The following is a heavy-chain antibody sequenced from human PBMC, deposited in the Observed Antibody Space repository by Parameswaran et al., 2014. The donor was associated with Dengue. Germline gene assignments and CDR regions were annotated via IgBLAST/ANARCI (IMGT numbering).Heavy chain of an antibody. CDR2: INTNTGNP. CDR3: ARDLRGSSGWYPIWGY. Sequence: WVRQAPGQGLEWMGWINTNTGNPTYAQGFTGRFVFSLDTSVSTAYLQISSLKAEDTAVYYCARDLRGSSGWYPIWGYWGQGTLVTVSS. D-gene: IGHD6-19*01. J-gene: IGHJ4*02. V-gene: IGHV7-4-1*02.